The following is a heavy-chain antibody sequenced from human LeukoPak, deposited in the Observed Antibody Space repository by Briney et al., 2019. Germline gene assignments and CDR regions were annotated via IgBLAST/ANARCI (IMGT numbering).Heavy chain of an antibody. J-gene: IGHJ4*02. Sequence: GGSLRLSCAASGFTFSSYAMSWVRQAPGTGLEWVSAISGSGGSTYYADSVKGRFTISRDNSKNTLYLQMNSLRAEDTAVYYCAKGGYSSSWYPFDYWGQGTLVTVSS. CDR1: GFTFSSYA. CDR2: ISGSGGST. CDR3: AKGGYSSSWYPFDY. D-gene: IGHD6-13*01. V-gene: IGHV3-23*01.